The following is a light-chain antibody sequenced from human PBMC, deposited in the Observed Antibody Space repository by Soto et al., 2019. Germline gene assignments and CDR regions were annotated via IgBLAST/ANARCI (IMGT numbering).Light chain of an antibody. V-gene: IGKV1-13*02. Sequence: AIQLTQSPSSLSASVGDRVTITCRASQGINSALAWYQQKPRKTPKLLIYDASTLGSGVPSRFSGSGSGTDFTLTISSLQPEDFATYYCQQFNSFSITFGQGTRLEIK. CDR2: DAS. J-gene: IGKJ5*01. CDR1: QGINSA. CDR3: QQFNSFSIT.